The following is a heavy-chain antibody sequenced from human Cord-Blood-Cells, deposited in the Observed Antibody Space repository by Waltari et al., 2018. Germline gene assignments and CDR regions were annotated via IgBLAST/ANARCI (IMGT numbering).Heavy chain of an antibody. Sequence: EVQLVESGGGLVQPGGSLRLSCAASGFTFSDHYMDWVRQAPGTGLEWVGRTRNKANSYTTEYAASVKGRFTISRDDSKNSLYLQMNSLKTEDTAVYYCARSYYDSSGYYYYFDYWGQGTLVTVSS. CDR2: TRNKANSYTT. V-gene: IGHV3-72*01. CDR1: GFTFSDHY. J-gene: IGHJ4*02. D-gene: IGHD3-22*01. CDR3: ARSYYDSSGYYYYFDY.